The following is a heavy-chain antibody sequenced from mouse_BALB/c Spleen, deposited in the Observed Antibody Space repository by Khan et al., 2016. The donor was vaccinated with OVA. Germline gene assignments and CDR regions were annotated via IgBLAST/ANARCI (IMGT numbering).Heavy chain of an antibody. CDR3: TRFITTTTGDYYAMDY. CDR2: ISSGGTYT. CDR1: GFIFSSYG. J-gene: IGHJ4*01. D-gene: IGHD1-2*01. V-gene: IGHV5-6*01. Sequence: EVELVESGGDLVNPGGSLKLSCAASGFIFSSYGMSWVRQTPDKRLEWVATISSGGTYTYYPDSVKGRFTISRDNAKNTLSLQMSSLKSEDTAMYYCTRFITTTTGDYYAMDYWGQCTSVTVSS.